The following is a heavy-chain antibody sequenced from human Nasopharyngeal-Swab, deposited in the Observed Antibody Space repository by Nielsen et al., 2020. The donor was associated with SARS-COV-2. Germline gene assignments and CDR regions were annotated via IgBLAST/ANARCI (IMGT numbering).Heavy chain of an antibody. CDR2: IDGTGDSS. D-gene: IGHD5-12*01. J-gene: IGHJ6*03. V-gene: IGHV3-23*01. Sequence: GESLKISCAASAFTFSNFAMSWVRQAPGKALEWVSVIDGTGDSSYYADSVKGLFTISRDNSKNTLYLQMNSLRAEDTAVYYCAVHSGYDLYYYYYMDVWGKGTTVTVSS. CDR3: AVHSGYDLYYYYYMDV. CDR1: AFTFSNFA.